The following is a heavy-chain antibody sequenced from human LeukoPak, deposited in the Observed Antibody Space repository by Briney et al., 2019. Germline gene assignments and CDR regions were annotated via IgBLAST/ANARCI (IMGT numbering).Heavy chain of an antibody. CDR3: ARWNVGQQLVLGHFDY. CDR1: GGSISSYY. Sequence: SETLSLTCTVSGGSISSYYWSWIRQPPGKGLEWIGYIYYSGSTNYNPSLKSRVTISVDTSKNQFSLKLSSVTAADTAVYYCARWNVGQQLVLGHFDYWGQGTLVTVSS. V-gene: IGHV4-59*08. D-gene: IGHD6-13*01. CDR2: IYYSGST. J-gene: IGHJ4*02.